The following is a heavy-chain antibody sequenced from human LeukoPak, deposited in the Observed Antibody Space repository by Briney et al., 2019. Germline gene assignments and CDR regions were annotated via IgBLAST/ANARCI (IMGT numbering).Heavy chain of an antibody. D-gene: IGHD2/OR15-2a*01. CDR1: GGSISSGSYY. V-gene: IGHV4-61*02. J-gene: IGHJ4*02. CDR3: ARGYFFLDY. Sequence: SQTLSLTCTVSGGSISSGSYYWSWIRQPAGKGLEWIGRIYTSGSTNYIPSLKSRVTISVDTSKNQFSLKLSSVTAADTAVYYCARGYFFLDYWGQGTLVTVSS. CDR2: IYTSGST.